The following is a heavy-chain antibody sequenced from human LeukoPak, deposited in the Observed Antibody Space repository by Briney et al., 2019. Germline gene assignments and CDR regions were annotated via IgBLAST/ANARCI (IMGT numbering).Heavy chain of an antibody. Sequence: PSETLSLTCAVYGGSFSGYYWSWIRQPAGKGLEWIGRIYTSGSTNYDPSLKSRVTMSVDTSKNQFSLKLSSVTAADTAVYYCARDSLERRRGYYYYYMDVWGKGTTVTVSS. CDR3: ARDSLERRRGYYYYYMDV. CDR2: IYTSGST. V-gene: IGHV4-4*07. D-gene: IGHD1-1*01. CDR1: GGSFSGYY. J-gene: IGHJ6*03.